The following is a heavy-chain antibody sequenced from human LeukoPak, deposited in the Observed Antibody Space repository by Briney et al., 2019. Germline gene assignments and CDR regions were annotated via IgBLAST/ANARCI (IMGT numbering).Heavy chain of an antibody. CDR1: GFSVSGNF. Sequence: GGSLRLSCTASGFSVSGNFMTWVRQAPGKALEWISFIYAGGTTSYADSVKGRFTLSRNNSKNTIYLRLNSLRVEDTAVYYCARGRSRSSSGWYFDYWGQGTLVTVSS. V-gene: IGHV3-53*01. CDR3: ARGRSRSSSGWYFDY. D-gene: IGHD3-22*01. J-gene: IGHJ4*02. CDR2: IYAGGTT.